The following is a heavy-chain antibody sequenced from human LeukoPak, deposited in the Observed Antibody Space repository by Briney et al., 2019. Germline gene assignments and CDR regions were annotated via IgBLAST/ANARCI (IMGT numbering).Heavy chain of an antibody. CDR1: GYTFTDYY. CDR3: ATIPYGSGIIDY. V-gene: IGHV1-2*02. Sequence: EASMKVSCKASGYTFTDYYMHWVRQAPGQGLECMGWINPNSGGTNYAQKFQGRVTMTRDTSISTAYMEVSSLRSDDTAVCYCATIPYGSGIIDYWGQGTLVTVSS. CDR2: INPNSGGT. J-gene: IGHJ4*02. D-gene: IGHD3-10*01.